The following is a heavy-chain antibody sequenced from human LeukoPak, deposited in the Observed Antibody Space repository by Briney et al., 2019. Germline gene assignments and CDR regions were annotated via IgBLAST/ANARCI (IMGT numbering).Heavy chain of an antibody. CDR3: SRGNTVVPDATPADWFDP. D-gene: IGHD2-2*01. J-gene: IGHJ5*02. CDR1: GGTFSSYT. Sequence: ASVKVSCKASGGTFSSYTISWVRQAAGQGLEWMGRIIPILGIANYAQKFQGGVTITADKSTSTAYMELSSLRSEDTAVYYCSRGNTVVPDATPADWFDPWGQGTLVTASS. V-gene: IGHV1-69*02. CDR2: IIPILGIA.